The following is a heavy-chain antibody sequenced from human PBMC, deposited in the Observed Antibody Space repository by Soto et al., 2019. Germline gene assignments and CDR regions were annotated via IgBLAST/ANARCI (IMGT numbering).Heavy chain of an antibody. CDR2: IHYTGRT. Sequence: QVQLQESGPGLVKPSQTLSLTCSVSGDSISSTGFYWTWIRQHPGKAPEWSGNIHYTGRTSYNPSIRRRLSISMDASKNQFSLRVSSVTSADTAVYYSSIDHHSLGDYYGVDVCGQGTTVTGSS. D-gene: IGHD3-10*01. CDR3: SIDHHSLGDYYGVDV. V-gene: IGHV4-31*03. J-gene: IGHJ6*02. CDR1: GDSISSTGFY.